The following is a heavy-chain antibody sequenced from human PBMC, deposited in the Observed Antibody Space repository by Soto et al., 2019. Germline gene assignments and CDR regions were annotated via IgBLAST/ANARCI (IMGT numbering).Heavy chain of an antibody. Sequence: GGSLRLSCAASGFTFSSYGMHWVRQAPGKGLEWVAVISYDGSNKYYADSVKGRFTISRDNSKNTLYLQMNSLRAEDTAVYYCAKGLWFGEPFLWGEGTLVTVSS. J-gene: IGHJ4*02. CDR2: ISYDGSNK. CDR1: GFTFSSYG. V-gene: IGHV3-30*18. CDR3: AKGLWFGEPFL. D-gene: IGHD3-10*01.